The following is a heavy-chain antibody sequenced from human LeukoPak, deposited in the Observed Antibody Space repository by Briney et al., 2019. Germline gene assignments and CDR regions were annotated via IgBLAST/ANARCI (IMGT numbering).Heavy chain of an antibody. V-gene: IGHV3-74*01. Sequence: PGGSLRLSCAASGFTFSSYWMHWVRQAPGKGLVWVSRINSDGSSTSYADSVKGRFTISRDNAKNTLYLQMNSLRAEDTAVYYCARDPGGGGAKGHNWFDPWGQGTLVTVSS. CDR1: GFTFSSYW. CDR2: INSDGSST. J-gene: IGHJ5*02. D-gene: IGHD2-21*01. CDR3: ARDPGGGGAKGHNWFDP.